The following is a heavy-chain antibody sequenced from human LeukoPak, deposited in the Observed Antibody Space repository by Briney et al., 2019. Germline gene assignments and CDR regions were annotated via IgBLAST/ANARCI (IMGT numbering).Heavy chain of an antibody. D-gene: IGHD4-23*01. CDR1: GLTFSSHW. Sequence: GGSLRLSCAASGLTFSSHWMHWVRQVPGKGLVWVSRINTDGSSTSYADSVKGRFTISRDNAKNTLYLQMNSLRAEDTAVYYCARAGGGNSPLADWGQGTLVTVSS. CDR2: INTDGSST. J-gene: IGHJ4*02. V-gene: IGHV3-74*01. CDR3: ARAGGGNSPLAD.